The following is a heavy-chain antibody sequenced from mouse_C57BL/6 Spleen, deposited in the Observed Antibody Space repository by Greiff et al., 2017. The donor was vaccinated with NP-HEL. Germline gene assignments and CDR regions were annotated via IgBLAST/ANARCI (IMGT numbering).Heavy chain of an antibody. CDR3: ARQDITTVVATRYFDY. J-gene: IGHJ2*01. Sequence: QVQLQQPGAELVRPGSSVKLSCKASGYTFTSYWMHWVKQRPIQGLEWIGNIDPSDSETHYNPKFKDKATLTVDKSSSTAYMQLSSLTSEDSAVYYCARQDITTVVATRYFDYWGQGTTLTVSS. CDR2: IDPSDSET. D-gene: IGHD1-1*01. V-gene: IGHV1-52*01. CDR1: GYTFTSYW.